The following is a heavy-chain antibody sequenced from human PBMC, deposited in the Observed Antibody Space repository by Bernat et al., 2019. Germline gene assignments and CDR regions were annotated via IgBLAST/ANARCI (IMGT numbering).Heavy chain of an antibody. CDR1: GGSISSSNW. CDR3: ARDRGYTPPESYFDY. V-gene: IGHV4-4*02. J-gene: IGHJ4*02. D-gene: IGHD6-13*01. Sequence: QVQLQESGPGLVKPSGTLSLTCAVSGGSISSSNWWSWVRQPPGKGLEGIGGIYHSGSTNYNPSLKSRVTISVDKSKNQFSLKLSSVTAADTAVYYCARDRGYTPPESYFDYWGQGTLVTVSS. CDR2: IYHSGST.